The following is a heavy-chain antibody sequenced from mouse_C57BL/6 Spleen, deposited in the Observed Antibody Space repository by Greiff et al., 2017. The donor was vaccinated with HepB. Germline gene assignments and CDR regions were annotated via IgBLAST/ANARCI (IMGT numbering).Heavy chain of an antibody. Sequence: EVKLVESGGGLVKPGGSLKLSCAASGFTFSSYAMSWVRQTPEKRLEWVATISDGGSYTYYPDNVKGRFTISRDNAKNNLYLHMSHLKSEDTAMYYCARSNYAMDYWGQGTSVTVSS. CDR2: ISDGGSYT. CDR1: GFTFSSYA. V-gene: IGHV5-4*03. CDR3: ARSNYAMDY. J-gene: IGHJ4*01.